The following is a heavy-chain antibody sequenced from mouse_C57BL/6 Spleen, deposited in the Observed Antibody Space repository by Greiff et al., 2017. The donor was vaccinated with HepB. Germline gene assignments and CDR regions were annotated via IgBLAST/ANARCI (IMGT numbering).Heavy chain of an antibody. CDR3: ARSRYYGSSYGWYFDV. D-gene: IGHD1-1*01. CDR2: INPNNGGT. V-gene: IGHV1-18*01. J-gene: IGHJ1*03. Sequence: VQLQQSGPELVKPGASVKIPCKASGYTFTDYNMDWVKQSPGQSLEWIGDINPNNGGTIYNQKFKGKATLTVDKSSSTAYMELRSLTSEDTAVYYCARSRYYGSSYGWYFDVWGKGTTVTVSS. CDR1: GYTFTDYN.